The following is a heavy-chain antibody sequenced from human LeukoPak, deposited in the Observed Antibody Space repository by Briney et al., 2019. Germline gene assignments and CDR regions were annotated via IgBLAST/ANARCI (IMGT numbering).Heavy chain of an antibody. CDR1: GGSIGSSSYY. Sequence: SETLSLTCTVSGGSIGSSSYYWGWIRQPPGKGLEWIGSIYFSGTTYYNPSLKSRVTISVDTSKSQFSLKLSSVTAADTAVYYCARLTRRSGNYFDYWGRGTLVTVSS. D-gene: IGHD1-1*01. V-gene: IGHV4-39*07. CDR3: ARLTRRSGNYFDY. J-gene: IGHJ4*02. CDR2: IYFSGTT.